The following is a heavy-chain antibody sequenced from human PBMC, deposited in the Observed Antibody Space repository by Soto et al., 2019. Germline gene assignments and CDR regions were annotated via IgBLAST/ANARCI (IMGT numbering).Heavy chain of an antibody. D-gene: IGHD6-13*01. J-gene: IGHJ6*02. Sequence: PGGSLRLSCAASGFTFSSYGMHWVRQAPGKGLEWVAVIWYDGSNKYYADSVKGRFTISRDNSKNTLYLQMNSLRAEDTAVYYCARGGRYSQLVQGYYYYGMDVWGQGTTVTVSS. CDR1: GFTFSSYG. V-gene: IGHV3-33*01. CDR2: IWYDGSNK. CDR3: ARGGRYSQLVQGYYYYGMDV.